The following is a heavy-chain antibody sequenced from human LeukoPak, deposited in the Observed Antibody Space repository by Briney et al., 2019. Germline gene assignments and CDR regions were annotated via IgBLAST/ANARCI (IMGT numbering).Heavy chain of an antibody. V-gene: IGHV3-73*01. D-gene: IGHD5-18*01. CDR2: IRDKANNYAT. Sequence: GGSLRLSCAASGFSFSDSAMHWVRQASGKGLEWVGRIRDKANNYATAYAASVKGRSTISRDDSRNTAYLQMSSLKTEDTAVYYCTTVYTATFDYWGQGTLVTVPS. J-gene: IGHJ4*02. CDR1: GFSFSDSA. CDR3: TTVYTATFDY.